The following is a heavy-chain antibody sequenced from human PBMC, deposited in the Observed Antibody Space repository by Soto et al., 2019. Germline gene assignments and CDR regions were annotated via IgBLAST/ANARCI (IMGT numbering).Heavy chain of an antibody. CDR2: ISYDGSNK. CDR1: GFTFSSYA. V-gene: IGHV3-30-3*01. D-gene: IGHD6-19*01. CDR3: ARGVYTRWRYSSGWHSYYGMDV. J-gene: IGHJ6*02. Sequence: QVQLVESGGGVVQPGRSLRLSCAASGFTFSSYAMHWVRQAPGKGLEWVAVISYDGSNKYYADSVKGRFTISRDNSKNTMYLQMNSLRAGDTAVYYCARGVYTRWRYSSGWHSYYGMDVWGQGTTVTVSS.